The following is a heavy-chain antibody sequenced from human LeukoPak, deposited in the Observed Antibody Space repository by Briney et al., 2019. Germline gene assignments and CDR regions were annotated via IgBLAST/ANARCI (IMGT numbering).Heavy chain of an antibody. D-gene: IGHD6-19*01. CDR1: GFTFSSYG. Sequence: GGSLRLSCAASGFTFSSYGMHWVRQAPGKGLEWVAVISYDGSNKYYADSVKGRFTISRDNSKNTLYLQMNSLRAEDTAVYYCAKDLQQWLYYFDYWGQGTLVTVSS. CDR3: AKDLQQWLYYFDY. V-gene: IGHV3-30*18. CDR2: ISYDGSNK. J-gene: IGHJ4*02.